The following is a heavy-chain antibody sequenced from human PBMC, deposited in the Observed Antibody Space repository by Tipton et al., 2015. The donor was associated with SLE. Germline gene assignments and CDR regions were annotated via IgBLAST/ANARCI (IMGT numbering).Heavy chain of an antibody. D-gene: IGHD6-13*01. J-gene: IGHJ4*02. V-gene: IGHV3-23*01. CDR3: AKGGSSWRNGLDY. CDR2: ISGSGGST. Sequence: SLRLSCAASGFTFNNYAMNWVRQAPGKGLEWVSAISGSGGSTYSADSVKGRFTISRDNSKNTLYLQMNSLRAEDTAVYDCAKGGSSWRNGLDYWGQGTLVTVSS. CDR1: GFTFNNYA.